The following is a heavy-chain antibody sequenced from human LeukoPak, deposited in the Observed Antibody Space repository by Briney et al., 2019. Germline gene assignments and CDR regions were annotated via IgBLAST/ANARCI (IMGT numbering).Heavy chain of an antibody. D-gene: IGHD6-13*01. CDR2: IIPIFGTA. CDR3: ARTYSSSWYGTADAFDI. Sequence: GASVKVSCKASGGTFSSYAISWVRQAPGQGLEWMGGIIPIFGTANYAQKFQGRVTITADKSTSTAYMELSSLRSEDTAVYYCARTYSSSWYGTADAFDIWGQGTMVTVSS. CDR1: GGTFSSYA. J-gene: IGHJ3*02. V-gene: IGHV1-69*06.